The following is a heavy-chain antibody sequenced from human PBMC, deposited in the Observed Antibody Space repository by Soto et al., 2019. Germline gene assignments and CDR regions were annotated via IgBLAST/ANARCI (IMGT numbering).Heavy chain of an antibody. J-gene: IGHJ4*02. CDR2: TYYRSKWYN. Sequence: SQTLSLTSAISGDSVSSNSAAWNWIRQSPSRGLEWLGRTYYRSKWYNEYSVFVKSRITINPDTSKNQFSLQLNSVALEDTAVYYCARAWDYYDSSGYLTWGKGTLVTVSS. CDR3: ARAWDYYDSSGYLT. V-gene: IGHV6-1*01. D-gene: IGHD3-22*01. CDR1: GDSVSSNSAA.